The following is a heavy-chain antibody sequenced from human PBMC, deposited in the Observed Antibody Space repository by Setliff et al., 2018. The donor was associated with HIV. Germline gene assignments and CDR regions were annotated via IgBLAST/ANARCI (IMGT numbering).Heavy chain of an antibody. Sequence: PGGSLRLSCAASGFTFSSHAMTWVRQAPGQGLEWVSIISGSGISTYYADSVKGRFTISRDNSKNTLYLQMSSLRVEDTAVYYCVKAVIVVIPAAIFDYWGQGTLVTVSS. V-gene: IGHV3-23*01. D-gene: IGHD2-2*01. CDR3: VKAVIVVIPAAIFDY. CDR1: GFTFSSHA. J-gene: IGHJ4*02. CDR2: ISGSGIST.